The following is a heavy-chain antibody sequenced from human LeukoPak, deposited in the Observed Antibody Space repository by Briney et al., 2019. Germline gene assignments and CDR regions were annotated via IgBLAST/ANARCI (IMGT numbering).Heavy chain of an antibody. J-gene: IGHJ4*02. Sequence: GASVKVSCKVSGYTLTELSMHWVRQAPGKGLEWMGGFDPEDGETIYAQKFQGRVTMTEDTSTDTAYMELSSLRSEDTAVYYCATDVAGSYYKPYFDYWGQGTLVTVSS. CDR3: ATDVAGSYYKPYFDY. CDR1: GYTLTELS. CDR2: FDPEDGET. D-gene: IGHD3-10*01. V-gene: IGHV1-24*01.